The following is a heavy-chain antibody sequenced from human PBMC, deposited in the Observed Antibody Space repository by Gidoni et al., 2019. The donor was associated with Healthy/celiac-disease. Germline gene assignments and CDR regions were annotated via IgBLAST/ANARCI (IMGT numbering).Heavy chain of an antibody. Sequence: QVQLQESGPGLVKPSQTLSLTCTVSGGSISSGDYCWGWIRQPPGKGLEWIGYIYYSGSTYYNPSLKSRVTISVDTSKNQFSLKLSSVTAADTAVYYCARYCSGGSCHGDAFDIWGQGTMVTVSS. V-gene: IGHV4-30-4*01. J-gene: IGHJ3*02. CDR1: GGSISSGDYC. D-gene: IGHD2-15*01. CDR2: IYYSGST. CDR3: ARYCSGGSCHGDAFDI.